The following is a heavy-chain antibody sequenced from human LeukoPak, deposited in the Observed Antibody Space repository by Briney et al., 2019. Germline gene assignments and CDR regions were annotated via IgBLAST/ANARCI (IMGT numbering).Heavy chain of an antibody. V-gene: IGHV3-7*01. D-gene: IGHD2-8*02. Sequence: GGSLSLSCAASGFTFSNYWMTWDRQAPGKRLEWVANINQVGSEIKYVDSVKGRFTISRDSAKTSLYLQMNSLRTEDTAVYYCVRDSTGWKPLDYWGQGILVTVSS. CDR1: GFTFSNYW. CDR3: VRDSTGWKPLDY. J-gene: IGHJ4*02. CDR2: INQVGSEI.